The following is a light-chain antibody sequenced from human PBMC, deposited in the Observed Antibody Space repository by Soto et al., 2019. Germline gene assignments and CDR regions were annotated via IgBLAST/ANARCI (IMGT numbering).Light chain of an antibody. J-gene: IGKJ1*01. V-gene: IGKV1-6*01. Sequence: IQLTQSPSFLSASVEDRVTISCRASYDISSSLAWYQQEPGKPPKLLISAASRLQSGVPSRFSGRGSGTDFTLTISSLQPEDFATYYCLQDYDYPRTFGQGTKVELK. CDR1: YDISSS. CDR3: LQDYDYPRT. CDR2: AAS.